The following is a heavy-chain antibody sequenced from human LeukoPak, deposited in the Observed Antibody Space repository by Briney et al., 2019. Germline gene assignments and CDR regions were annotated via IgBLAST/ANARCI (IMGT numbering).Heavy chain of an antibody. CDR3: ARAGAAAGNYYYYYYMDV. Sequence: GGSLRLSCAASGFTFSSYSMNWVRQAPGKGLEWVSYISSSSSTIYYADSVKGRFTISRDNAKNSLYLQMNSLRAEDTAVYYCARAGAAAGNYYYYYYMDVWGKGTTVTVSS. J-gene: IGHJ6*03. V-gene: IGHV3-48*01. CDR2: ISSSSSTI. CDR1: GFTFSSYS. D-gene: IGHD6-13*01.